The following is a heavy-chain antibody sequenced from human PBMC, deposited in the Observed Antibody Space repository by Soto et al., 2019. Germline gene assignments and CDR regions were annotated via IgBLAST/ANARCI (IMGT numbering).Heavy chain of an antibody. Sequence: GGSLRLSCAASGFTFSSYAMSWVRQAPGKGLEWVSAISVSGGSTYYADSVKGRFTISRDNSKNTLYLQMNSLRAEDTAVYYCAKRYCSGGSCHGYGMDVWGQGTTVTVSS. CDR3: AKRYCSGGSCHGYGMDV. CDR2: ISVSGGST. J-gene: IGHJ6*02. V-gene: IGHV3-23*01. D-gene: IGHD2-15*01. CDR1: GFTFSSYA.